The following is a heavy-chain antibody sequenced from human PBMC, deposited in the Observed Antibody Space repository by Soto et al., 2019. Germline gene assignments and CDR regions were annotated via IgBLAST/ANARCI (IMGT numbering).Heavy chain of an antibody. CDR2: ITDRGSI. J-gene: IGHJ2*01. CDR3: ERESHDILTGPPWVWYFDL. D-gene: IGHD3-9*01. Sequence: QVQLQQWGAGPLRPLETLSLTCGVSGGSFSGYYWAWIRQVLGKGLEWIGEITDRGSINYNPSLKSRVSITVATSKNHYSLNLRSVTAADTAVYYCERESHDILTGPPWVWYFDLWGRGTLVTVSS. CDR1: GGSFSGYY. V-gene: IGHV4-34*01.